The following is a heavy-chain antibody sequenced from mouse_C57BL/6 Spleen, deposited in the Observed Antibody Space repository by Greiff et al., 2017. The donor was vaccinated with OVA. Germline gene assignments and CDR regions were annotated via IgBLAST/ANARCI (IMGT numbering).Heavy chain of an antibody. CDR3: ARTKDYAMDY. Sequence: EVQRVESGGGLVKPGGSLKLSCAASGFTFSSYTMSWVRQTPEKRLEWVATISGGGGNTYYPDSVKGRFTISRDNAKNTLYLQMSSLRSEDTALYYCARTKDYAMDYWGQGTSVTVSS. J-gene: IGHJ4*01. V-gene: IGHV5-9*01. CDR2: ISGGGGNT. CDR1: GFTFSSYT.